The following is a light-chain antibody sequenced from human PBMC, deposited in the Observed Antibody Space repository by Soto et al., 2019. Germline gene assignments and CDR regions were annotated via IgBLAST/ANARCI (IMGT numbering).Light chain of an antibody. CDR2: DVS. V-gene: IGLV2-11*01. J-gene: IGLJ2*01. Sequence: QSVLTQPRSVSGPPGQSVSISCSGTSSDVGTYNYVSWYQQHPGKAPKLMIYDVSKRPSGVPDRFSGSKSGNTASLTISGLQPEDEADYYCCSYAGGYTHAVFGGGTKLTVL. CDR3: CSYAGGYTHAV. CDR1: SSDVGTYNY.